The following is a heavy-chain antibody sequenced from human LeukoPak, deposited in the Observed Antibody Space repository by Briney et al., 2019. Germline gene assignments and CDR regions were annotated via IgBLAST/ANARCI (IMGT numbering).Heavy chain of an antibody. D-gene: IGHD2-21*02. CDR2: ISAYNGNT. Sequence: ASVKVSCKASGYTFPRDGIRWVRQAPGQGLARMGWISAYNGNTNYAQRYQGRVIMTTDTSTRIAYMELRSLRSDDTAVYYCARDCGGDCPPRFGHGGQGTLVTVPA. V-gene: IGHV1-18*01. CDR1: GYTFPRDG. J-gene: IGHJ4*02. CDR3: ARDCGGDCPPRFGH.